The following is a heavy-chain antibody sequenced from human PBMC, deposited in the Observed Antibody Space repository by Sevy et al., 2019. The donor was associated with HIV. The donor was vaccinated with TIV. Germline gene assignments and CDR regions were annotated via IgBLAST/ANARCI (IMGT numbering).Heavy chain of an antibody. V-gene: IGHV3-66*01. CDR1: GFTFDNYA. Sequence: GGSLRLSCAASGFTFDNYAMSWVRQAPGKGLEGKGLEGVSVIDSDDTTYHADSVKDRFTISRDNFKNTLCLHMSSLRAEDTAVYYCARGKSGYGDALNYWGQGTLVTVSS. D-gene: IGHD5-18*01. CDR3: ARGKSGYGDALNY. J-gene: IGHJ4*02. CDR2: IDSDDTT.